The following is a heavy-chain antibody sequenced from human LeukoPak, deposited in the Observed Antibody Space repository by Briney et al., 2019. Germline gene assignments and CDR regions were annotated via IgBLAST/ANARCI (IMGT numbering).Heavy chain of an antibody. CDR1: GVSFSGYY. Sequence: KTSETLSLTCAVYGVSFSGYYWIWIRQPPGKGLEWIGEINHSGSTNYNQFLKSRVTISVDTSKNQFSLKMSSVTAEDTAVYYCARGETQVLRYFDWLSSGGFDYWGQGTLVTVSS. D-gene: IGHD3-9*01. V-gene: IGHV4-34*01. CDR2: INHSGST. CDR3: ARGETQVLRYFDWLSSGGFDY. J-gene: IGHJ4*02.